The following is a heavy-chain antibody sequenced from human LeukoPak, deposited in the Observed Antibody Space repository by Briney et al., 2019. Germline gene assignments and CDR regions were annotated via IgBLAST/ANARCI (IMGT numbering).Heavy chain of an antibody. Sequence: QPGRSLRLSCAASGFTFDDYAMHWVRQAPGKGLEWVSGISWNSGSIGYADSVKGRFTISRDNAKNSLYLQMNSLRAEDMALYYCAKAIDSSGWYPLDYWGQGTLVTVSS. CDR2: ISWNSGSI. CDR1: GFTFDDYA. CDR3: AKAIDSSGWYPLDY. V-gene: IGHV3-9*03. J-gene: IGHJ4*02. D-gene: IGHD6-19*01.